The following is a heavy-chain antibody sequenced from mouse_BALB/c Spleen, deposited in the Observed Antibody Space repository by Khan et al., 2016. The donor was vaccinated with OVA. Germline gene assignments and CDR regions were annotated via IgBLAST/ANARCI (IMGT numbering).Heavy chain of an antibody. Sequence: QVQLQQSGAELARPGASVKLSCKASGYTFTDYYINWVTQRTGQGLEGIGEISPGSGDTYYNEKFKGKATLTADKSSTTAYMQLSSLTSEASAVYVCARRNYFGYTCAYWGQGTLVTVSA. CDR1: GYTFTDYY. CDR2: ISPGSGDT. J-gene: IGHJ3*01. CDR3: ARRNYFGYTCAY. D-gene: IGHD1-2*01. V-gene: IGHV1-77*01.